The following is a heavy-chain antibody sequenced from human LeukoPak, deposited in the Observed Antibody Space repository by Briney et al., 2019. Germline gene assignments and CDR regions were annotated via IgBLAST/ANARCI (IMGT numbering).Heavy chain of an antibody. CDR2: ISCSGGST. CDR1: GFAFSSYA. CDR3: AKDQGGLWFGELSRNWFDP. J-gene: IGHJ5*02. Sequence: PGGSLRLSCAASGFAFSSYAMSWVRQAPGKGLEWVSAISCSGGSTYYADSVKGRFTISRDNSKNTLYLQMNSLRAEDTAVYYCAKDQGGLWFGELSRNWFDPWGQGTLVTVSS. D-gene: IGHD3-10*01. V-gene: IGHV3-23*01.